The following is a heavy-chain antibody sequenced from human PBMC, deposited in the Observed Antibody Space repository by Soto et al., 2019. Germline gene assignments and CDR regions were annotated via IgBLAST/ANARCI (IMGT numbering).Heavy chain of an antibody. V-gene: IGHV3-15*01. CDR3: TTDIRDDFWSGYYWGDY. Sequence: GGSLRLSCAASGFTFSSYAMSWVRQDPGKGLEWVGRIKSKTDGGTTDYAAPVKGRFTISRDDSKNTLYLQMNSLKTEDTAVYYCTTDIRDDFWSGYYWGDYWGQGTLVTVSS. J-gene: IGHJ4*02. CDR2: IKSKTDGGTT. CDR1: GFTFSSYA. D-gene: IGHD3-3*01.